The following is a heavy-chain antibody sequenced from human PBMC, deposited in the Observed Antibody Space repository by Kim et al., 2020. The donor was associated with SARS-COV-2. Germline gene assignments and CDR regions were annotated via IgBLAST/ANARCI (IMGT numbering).Heavy chain of an antibody. J-gene: IGHJ4*02. CDR1: GGSISSYY. Sequence: SETLSLTCTVSGGSISSYYWSWIRQPPGKGLEWIGYIYYSGSTNYNPSLKSRVTISVDTSKNQFSLKLSSVTSADTAVYYCARGSYSSTQFDYWGQGTLVTVSS. CDR3: ARGSYSSTQFDY. D-gene: IGHD6-13*01. V-gene: IGHV4-59*01. CDR2: IYYSGST.